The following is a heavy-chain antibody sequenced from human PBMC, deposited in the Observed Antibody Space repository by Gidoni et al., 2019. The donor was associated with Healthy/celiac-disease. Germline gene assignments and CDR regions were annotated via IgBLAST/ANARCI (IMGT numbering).Heavy chain of an antibody. CDR3: ARRYCSGGSCYADY. CDR2: SNGGST. D-gene: IGHD2-15*01. Sequence: SNGGSTYYANSVKGRFTISRDNSKNTLYLQMGSLRAEDMAVYYCARRYCSGGSCYADYWGQGTLVTVSS. J-gene: IGHJ4*02. V-gene: IGHV3-64*01.